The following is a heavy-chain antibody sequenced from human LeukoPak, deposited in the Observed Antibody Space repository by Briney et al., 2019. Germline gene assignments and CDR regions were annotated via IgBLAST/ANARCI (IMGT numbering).Heavy chain of an antibody. Sequence: ASVKVSCKASGYTFTSYDINWVRQATGQGLEWMGWMNPNSGNTGYAQKFQGRVTMTRNTSMSTAYMELSSLRSEDTAVYYCARDPLLGDFWSGYYPYYYYYGMDVWGQGTTVTVSS. CDR2: MNPNSGNT. CDR1: GYTFTSYD. CDR3: ARDPLLGDFWSGYYPYYYYYGMDV. V-gene: IGHV1-8*01. D-gene: IGHD3-3*01. J-gene: IGHJ6*02.